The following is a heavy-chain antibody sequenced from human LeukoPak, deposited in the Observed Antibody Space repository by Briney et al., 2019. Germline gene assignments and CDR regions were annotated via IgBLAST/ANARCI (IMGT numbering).Heavy chain of an antibody. CDR2: INPNSGDT. V-gene: IGHV1-2*02. D-gene: IGHD6-6*01. Sequence: ASVKVSCKASGYTFTGYYMHWVRQAPGQGLEWMGWINPNSGDTNYAEKFQGRVTMTRDTSISTAYLDLRRLRSDDTAVYYCARDYSSSSGYFDYWGQGTLVTVSS. CDR1: GYTFTGYY. J-gene: IGHJ4*02. CDR3: ARDYSSSSGYFDY.